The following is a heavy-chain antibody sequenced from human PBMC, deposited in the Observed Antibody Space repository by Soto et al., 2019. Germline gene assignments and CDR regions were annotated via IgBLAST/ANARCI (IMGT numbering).Heavy chain of an antibody. Sequence: QVQLVQSGAEVKKPGSSVKVSCKASGGTFSSYTISWVRQAPGQGLEWMGRIIPILGIANYAQKFQGRVTITADKSTSTAYMELSSLRSEDTAVYYCARVGSRGEGDAFDIWGQGTMVTVSS. CDR2: IIPILGIA. J-gene: IGHJ3*02. CDR1: GGTFSSYT. V-gene: IGHV1-69*02. D-gene: IGHD3-10*01. CDR3: ARVGSRGEGDAFDI.